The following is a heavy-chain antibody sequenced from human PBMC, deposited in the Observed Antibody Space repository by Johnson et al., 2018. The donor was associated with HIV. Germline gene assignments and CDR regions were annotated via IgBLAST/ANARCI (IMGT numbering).Heavy chain of an antibody. V-gene: IGHV3-66*03. CDR1: GFSISSNY. D-gene: IGHD5-18*01. Sequence: QLVESGGGLIQPGGSLRLSCKASGFSISSNYMSWVRQAPGKGLEWVSVIFSVGSAYYADSVKGRFIISRDNSKNMLYLQMKSLRPDDTAVYYCERDGRDMVTRGAFDIWGQGTVVTVSS. CDR3: ERDGRDMVTRGAFDI. J-gene: IGHJ3*02. CDR2: IFSVGSA.